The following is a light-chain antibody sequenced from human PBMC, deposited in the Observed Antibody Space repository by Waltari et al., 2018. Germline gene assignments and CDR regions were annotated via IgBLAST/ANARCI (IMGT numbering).Light chain of an antibody. CDR1: SSDVRGYNY. CDR3: SSYTSSSTGV. J-gene: IGLJ3*02. CDR2: DVS. V-gene: IGLV2-14*01. Sequence: QSALTQPASVSGSPGQPIPISCPGTSSDVRGYNYVSWYQQHPGKAPKLMIYDVSKRPSGVSNRFSGSKSGNTASLTISGLQAEDEADYYCSSYTSSSTGVFGGGTKLTVL.